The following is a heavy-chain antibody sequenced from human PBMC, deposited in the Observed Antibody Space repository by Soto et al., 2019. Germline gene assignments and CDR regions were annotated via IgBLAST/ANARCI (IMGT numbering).Heavy chain of an antibody. V-gene: IGHV4-30-2*01. J-gene: IGHJ4*02. Sequence: SETLSLTCAVSGGSISSGGYSWSWIRQPPGKGLEWIGYIYHSGSTYYNPSLKSRVTISVDKSKNQFSLKLSSVTAADTAVYYCARDRGDPYYDFWSGYPPPLHFDYWGQGTLVTVSS. CDR2: IYHSGST. CDR1: GGSISSGGYS. D-gene: IGHD3-3*01. CDR3: ARDRGDPYYDFWSGYPPPLHFDY.